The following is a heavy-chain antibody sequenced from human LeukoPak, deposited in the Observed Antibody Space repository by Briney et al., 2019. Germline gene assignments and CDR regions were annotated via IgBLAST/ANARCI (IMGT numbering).Heavy chain of an antibody. J-gene: IGHJ4*02. CDR1: GYSVSSYNAP. CDR3: ARVRDGGYDFFDY. CDR2: RYYRYKWYS. D-gene: IGHD5-12*01. Sequence: SQTLSLTCAISGYSVSSYNAPCMWIRQSPSRGLEWLGRRYYRYKWYSDYAISVTSQININAATSKDHFALQLNPLTPGDTAVYSCARVRDGGYDFFDYWGQGTLVTVSS. V-gene: IGHV6-1*01.